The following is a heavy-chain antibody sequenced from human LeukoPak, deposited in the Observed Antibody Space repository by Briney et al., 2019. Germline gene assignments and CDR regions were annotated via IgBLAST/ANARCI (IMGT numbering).Heavy chain of an antibody. CDR1: GFTVSSNY. J-gene: IGHJ4*02. Sequence: QTGGSLRLSCAASGFTVSSNYMNWVRQAPGKGLEWVSIIYGSGGTYYADSVKGRFTISRDNSKNTVFLQMNSLRAEDTAVYYCARAMIVVDEFDYWGQGTLVTVSS. V-gene: IGHV3-53*01. D-gene: IGHD3-22*01. CDR2: IYGSGGT. CDR3: ARAMIVVDEFDY.